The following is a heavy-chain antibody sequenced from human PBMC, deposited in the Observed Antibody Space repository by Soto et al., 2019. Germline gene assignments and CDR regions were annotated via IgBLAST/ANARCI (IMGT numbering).Heavy chain of an antibody. V-gene: IGHV4-59*01. CDR2: VYYSGST. J-gene: IGHJ6*02. Sequence: QVQLQESGPGLVKPSETLSLTCTVSGGSISSYYWSWLRLPPGKGLEWNGYVYYSGSTNYNPSLKSRVTISVDTSKNQFSLKLSSVTAADKAVYYCAGQLAPKSYYYYGMVVWGQGTTVTVSS. D-gene: IGHD6-6*01. CDR1: GGSISSYY. CDR3: AGQLAPKSYYYYGMVV.